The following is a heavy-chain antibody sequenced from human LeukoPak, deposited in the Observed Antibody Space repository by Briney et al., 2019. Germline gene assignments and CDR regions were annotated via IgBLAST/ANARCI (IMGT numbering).Heavy chain of an antibody. V-gene: IGHV4-4*07. J-gene: IGHJ4*02. CDR3: ATGGASSEPFDY. CDR2: IYTSGST. CDR1: GGSISSYY. D-gene: IGHD6-13*01. Sequence: SETLSLTCTVSGGSISSYYWSWIRQPAGKGLEWIGRIYTSGSTNYNPSLKSRVTISLDMSKNQFSLKLSSVTAADTAVYFCATGGASSEPFDYWGQGTLVTVSS.